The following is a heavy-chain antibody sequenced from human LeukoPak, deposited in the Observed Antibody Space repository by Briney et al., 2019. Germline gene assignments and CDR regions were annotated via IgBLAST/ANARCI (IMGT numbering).Heavy chain of an antibody. Sequence: PGGSLRLSCVASGFTFSNYAMSWVRQAPGKGLEWVSAISDSGGNTFYADSVKGRFTISRDNSKNTRYLQMNSLRAEDTAVYYCATDYGDSPAYWGQGTLVTVSS. CDR1: GFTFSNYA. J-gene: IGHJ4*02. D-gene: IGHD4-17*01. V-gene: IGHV3-23*01. CDR3: ATDYGDSPAY. CDR2: ISDSGGNT.